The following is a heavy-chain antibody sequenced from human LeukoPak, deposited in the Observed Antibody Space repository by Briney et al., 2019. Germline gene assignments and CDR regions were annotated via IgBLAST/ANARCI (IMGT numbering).Heavy chain of an antibody. J-gene: IGHJ4*02. Sequence: ASVKVSCKASGGTFSSYAISWVRQAPGQGLEWMGRIIPILGITNYAQKFQGRVTITADKSMSIAYMELSSLRSEDTAVYYCAREEGYYYDSRGYWYFDYWGQGTLVTVSS. CDR2: IIPILGIT. CDR1: GGTFSSYA. D-gene: IGHD3-22*01. CDR3: AREEGYYYDSRGYWYFDY. V-gene: IGHV1-69*04.